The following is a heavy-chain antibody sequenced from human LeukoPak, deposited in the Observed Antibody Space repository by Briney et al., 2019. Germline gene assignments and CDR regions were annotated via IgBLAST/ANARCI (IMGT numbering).Heavy chain of an antibody. CDR3: ARFSRLMTTVTTLEYWFDP. J-gene: IGHJ5*02. V-gene: IGHV1-2*02. CDR2: INPNSGGT. CDR1: GYTFTGYY. D-gene: IGHD4-11*01. Sequence: ASVTVSCKASGYTFTGYYMHWVRQAPGQGLEWMGWINPNSGGTNYAQKFQGRVTMTRDTSISTAYMELSRLRSDDTAVYYCARFSRLMTTVTTLEYWFDPWGQGTLVTVSS.